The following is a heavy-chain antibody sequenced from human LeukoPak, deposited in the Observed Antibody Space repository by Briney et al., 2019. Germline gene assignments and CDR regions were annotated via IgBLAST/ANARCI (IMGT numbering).Heavy chain of an antibody. J-gene: IGHJ3*02. CDR1: GFTFNNYA. D-gene: IGHD3-22*01. Sequence: PGGSLRLSCAASGFTFNNYALTWVRQTPGKGLECVSTISGDGVSPYYADSVKGRFTISRDNSKNTLYLQMNSLRAEDTAVYYCALTSITMIVVVTGDAFDIWGQGTMVTVSS. CDR3: ALTSITMIVVVTGDAFDI. V-gene: IGHV3-23*01. CDR2: ISGDGVSP.